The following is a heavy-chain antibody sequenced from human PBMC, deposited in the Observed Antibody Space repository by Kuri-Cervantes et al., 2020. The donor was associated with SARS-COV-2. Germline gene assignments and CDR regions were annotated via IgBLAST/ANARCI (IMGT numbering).Heavy chain of an antibody. D-gene: IGHD1-26*01. J-gene: IGHJ5*02. CDR2: IYYSGST. CDR1: GGSISSSTYY. Sequence: SETLSLTCTVSGGSISSSTYYWGWIRQPPGKGLEWIGSIYYSGSTYYNPSLKSRVTISVDTSKNQFSLKLSSVTAADTAVYYCARGRGWELLMLGRFVFDPWGQGTLVTVSS. V-gene: IGHV4-39*01. CDR3: ARGRGWELLMLGRFVFDP.